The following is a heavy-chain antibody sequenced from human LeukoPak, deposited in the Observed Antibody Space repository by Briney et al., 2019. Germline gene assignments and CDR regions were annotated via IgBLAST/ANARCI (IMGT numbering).Heavy chain of an antibody. V-gene: IGHV1-18*01. J-gene: IGHJ4*02. D-gene: IGHD5-18*01. Sequence: GASVKVSCKASGYTFTSYIINWVRQPPGQGPEWMGWITPYTNNTNSAQKFQGRVTMTTDTSTSTAYMELMNLRSDDTAVYYCARPARYSYGGDFDYWGQGTLVTVSP. CDR3: ARPARYSYGGDFDY. CDR2: ITPYTNNT. CDR1: GYTFTSYI.